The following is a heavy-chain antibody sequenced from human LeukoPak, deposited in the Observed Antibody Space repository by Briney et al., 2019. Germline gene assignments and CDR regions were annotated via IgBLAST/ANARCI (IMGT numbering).Heavy chain of an antibody. CDR3: ARLGRSYLFDY. J-gene: IGHJ4*02. CDR1: GGSISSYY. CDR2: IYYSGST. V-gene: IGHV4-59*08. D-gene: IGHD1-26*01. Sequence: SETLSLTCTVSGGSISSYYWSWIRQPPGKGLEWIGYIYYSGSTNYNPSLKSRVTISVDTSKNQFSLKLSSVTAADTAVYYCARLGRSYLFDYWGQGTLVTVSS.